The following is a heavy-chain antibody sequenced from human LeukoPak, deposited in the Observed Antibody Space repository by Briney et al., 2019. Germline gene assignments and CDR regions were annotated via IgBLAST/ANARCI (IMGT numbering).Heavy chain of an antibody. CDR1: GFTVSSNY. CDR3: ARKAQYNGHYPLDY. V-gene: IGHV3-53*01. D-gene: IGHD1-7*01. CDR2: SDRGDYT. J-gene: IGHJ4*02. Sequence: GGSLRLSCAASGFTVSSNYMSWVRQAPGKGLEWVSGTSDRGDYTYYADSVKGRFTISRDSSKNTLFLQMNSLRAEDTALYFCARKAQYNGHYPLDYWGQGTLVTVSS.